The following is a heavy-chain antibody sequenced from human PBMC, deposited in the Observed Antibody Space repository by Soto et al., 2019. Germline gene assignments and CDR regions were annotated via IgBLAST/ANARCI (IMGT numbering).Heavy chain of an antibody. CDR1: GGSFSGYY. D-gene: IGHD4-17*01. CDR2: INHSGST. Sequence: PSETLSLTCAVYGGSFSGYYWSWIRQPPGKGLEWIGEINHSGSTNYNPSIKSRVTISVDTSKNQFSLKLSSVTAADTAVYYCARAGMTTVTIYYYYYYMDVWGKGTTVTVSS. CDR3: ARAGMTTVTIYYYYYYMDV. J-gene: IGHJ6*03. V-gene: IGHV4-34*01.